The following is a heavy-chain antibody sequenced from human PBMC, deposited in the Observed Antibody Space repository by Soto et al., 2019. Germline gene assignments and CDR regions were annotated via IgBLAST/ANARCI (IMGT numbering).Heavy chain of an antibody. CDR3: ARDGSSSSSRGMDV. CDR2: ISYDGSNK. Sequence: QVQLVESGGGVVQPGRSLRLSCAASGFTFSSYAMHWVRQAPGKGLEWVAVISYDGSNKYYADSVKGRFTISRDNSKNTLYLQMNSLRAEDTAVYYCARDGSSSSSRGMDVWGQGTTVTVSS. CDR1: GFTFSSYA. J-gene: IGHJ6*02. V-gene: IGHV3-30-3*01. D-gene: IGHD6-6*01.